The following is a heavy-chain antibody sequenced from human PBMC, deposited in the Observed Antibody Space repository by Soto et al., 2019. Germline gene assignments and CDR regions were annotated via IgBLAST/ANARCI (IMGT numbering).Heavy chain of an antibody. V-gene: IGHV3-30-3*01. Sequence: QVQLVESGGGVVQPGRSLRLSCAASGFTFSSYAMHWVRQAPGKGLEWVAVISYDGSNKYYAESVKGRFTISRDNSKNTLYLQMNSLRAEDTAVYYCASGDDTVTETYFDYWGQGTLVNVSS. D-gene: IGHD2-21*02. CDR2: ISYDGSNK. CDR1: GFTFSSYA. CDR3: ASGDDTVTETYFDY. J-gene: IGHJ4*02.